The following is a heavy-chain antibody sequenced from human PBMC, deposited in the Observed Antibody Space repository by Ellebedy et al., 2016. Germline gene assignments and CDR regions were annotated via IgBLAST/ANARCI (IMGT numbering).Heavy chain of an antibody. J-gene: IGHJ4*02. CDR3: ARSLGFCTETSCLRDFDS. CDR2: IDPSGGST. Sequence: ASVKVSCXASGYTFTRYYMHWVRQAPGQGLEWMGIIDPSGGSTNYAQKFQGRVIMTRDTSTSTVYMDLSSLRSEDTAVYYCARSLGFCTETSCLRDFDSWGQGTLVTVSS. CDR1: GYTFTRYY. V-gene: IGHV1-46*01. D-gene: IGHD2-2*01.